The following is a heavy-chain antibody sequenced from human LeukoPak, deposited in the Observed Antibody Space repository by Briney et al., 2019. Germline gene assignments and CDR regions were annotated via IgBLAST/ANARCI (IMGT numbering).Heavy chain of an antibody. CDR1: GGSINSGSYY. J-gene: IGHJ4*02. Sequence: MSSETLSLTCTVSGGSINSGSYYWSWIRQPAGKGLEWIGRIDTSGSTNYNPSLKSRVTISVDTSKNQFSLKLSSVTAADTAVYYCASSLYYYDSSGYLGWGQGTLVTVSS. D-gene: IGHD3-22*01. V-gene: IGHV4-61*02. CDR3: ASSLYYYDSSGYLG. CDR2: IDTSGST.